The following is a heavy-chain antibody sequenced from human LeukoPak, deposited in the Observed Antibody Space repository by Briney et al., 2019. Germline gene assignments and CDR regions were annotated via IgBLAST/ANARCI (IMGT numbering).Heavy chain of an antibody. D-gene: IGHD1-14*01. CDR3: ARAELRTAFDY. V-gene: IGHV4-61*01. Sequence: SQTLSLTCTVSGGSLSSGNYFWAWVRQPPGRGLEWIAYIYYSGSTNYNPSLKSRVTMSVDTSKNQFSLKLSSVTAADTAVYYCARAELRTAFDYWGQGTLVTVSS. CDR2: IYYSGST. CDR1: GGSLSSGNYF. J-gene: IGHJ4*02.